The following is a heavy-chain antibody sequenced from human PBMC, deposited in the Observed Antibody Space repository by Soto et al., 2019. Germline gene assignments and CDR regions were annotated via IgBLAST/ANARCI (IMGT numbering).Heavy chain of an antibody. V-gene: IGHV1-8*01. CDR3: ARGLGYCTNGVCTDWYFDL. Sequence: ASVKVSCKASGYTFTSYDMNWVRQATGQGLEWMGWMNPNSGNTGYAQKFQGRVTMTRNTPISTAYMELSSLRSEDTAVYYCARGLGYCTNGVCTDWYFDLWGRGTLVTV. D-gene: IGHD2-8*01. CDR2: MNPNSGNT. CDR1: GYTFTSYD. J-gene: IGHJ2*01.